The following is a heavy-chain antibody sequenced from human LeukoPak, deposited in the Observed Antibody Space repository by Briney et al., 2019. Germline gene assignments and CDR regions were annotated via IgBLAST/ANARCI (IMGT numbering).Heavy chain of an antibody. J-gene: IGHJ4*02. D-gene: IGHD2-15*01. CDR1: GYTFTGYY. CDR2: INPNSGGT. CDR3: ARDYCSGGSCYSDEFDY. V-gene: IGHV1-2*02. Sequence: GASVKVSCKASGYTFTGYYMHWVRQAPGQGLEWMGWINPNSGGTNYAQKLQGRVTMTRDTSISTAYMELSRLRSDDTAVYYCARDYCSGGSCYSDEFDYWGQGTLVTVSS.